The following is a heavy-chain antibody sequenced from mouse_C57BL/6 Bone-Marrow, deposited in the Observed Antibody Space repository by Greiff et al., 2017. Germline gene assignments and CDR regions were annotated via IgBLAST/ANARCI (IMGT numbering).Heavy chain of an antibody. V-gene: IGHV1-72*01. CDR2: IDPNSGGT. Sequence: QSCKASGYTFTSYWMHWVKQRPGRGLEWIGRIDPNSGGTKYNEKFKSKATLTVDKPSSTAYMQLSSLTSEDSAVYYCARCSDGTSWFAYWGQGTLVTVSA. CDR1: GYTFTSYW. D-gene: IGHD2-3*01. CDR3: ARCSDGTSWFAY. J-gene: IGHJ3*01.